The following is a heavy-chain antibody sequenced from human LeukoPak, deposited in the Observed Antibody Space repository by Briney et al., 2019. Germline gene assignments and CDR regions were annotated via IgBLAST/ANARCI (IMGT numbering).Heavy chain of an antibody. J-gene: IGHJ4*02. Sequence: GGSLRLSCAASGFTFSTYNMNWVRQAPGKGMEWVSYISISSNTIFYADSVKGRFTTSRDNAKNSLYLQMNSLRAEDTAVYYCARDKSSGYVGASSFDYWGQGTLVTVSS. CDR3: ARDKSSGYVGASSFDY. CDR1: GFTFSTYN. CDR2: ISISSNTI. V-gene: IGHV3-48*01. D-gene: IGHD1-26*01.